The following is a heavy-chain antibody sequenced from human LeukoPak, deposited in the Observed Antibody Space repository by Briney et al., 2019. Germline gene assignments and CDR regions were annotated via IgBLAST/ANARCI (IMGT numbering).Heavy chain of an antibody. J-gene: IGHJ4*02. D-gene: IGHD5-12*01. CDR1: GFTLSSYW. CDR3: ARQINHSNSGYDYCFDY. Sequence: GGSLRLSCAASGFTLSSYWMNWVRQAPGKGLEWVANIKQDGSEKYYVDSVKGRFTISRDNAKKSLYLQMNSLRADDTAVYYCARQINHSNSGYDYCFDYWGQGTLVTVSS. CDR2: IKQDGSEK. V-gene: IGHV3-7*01.